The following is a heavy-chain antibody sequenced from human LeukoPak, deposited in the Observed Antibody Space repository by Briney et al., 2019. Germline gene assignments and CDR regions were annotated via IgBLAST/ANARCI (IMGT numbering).Heavy chain of an antibody. CDR2: INPNSGGT. V-gene: IGHV1-2*02. CDR1: GYTFTGYY. CDR3: ARDPLRKQKLLEQRAHNWFDP. J-gene: IGHJ5*02. D-gene: IGHD1/OR15-1a*01. Sequence: ASVKVSCKASGYTFTGYYMHWVRQAPGQGLEWMGWINPNSGGTNYAQKFQGRVTMTRDTSIGTAYMELSGLRSDDTAVYYCARDPLRKQKLLEQRAHNWFDPWGQGTLVTVSS.